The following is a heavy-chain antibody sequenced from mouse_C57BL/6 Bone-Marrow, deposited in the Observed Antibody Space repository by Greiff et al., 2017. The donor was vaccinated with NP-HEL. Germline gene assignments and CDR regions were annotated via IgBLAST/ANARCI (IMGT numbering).Heavy chain of an antibody. CDR1: GYAFSSSW. D-gene: IGHD1-1*01. CDR3: ARITTNV. J-gene: IGHJ1*03. V-gene: IGHV1-82*01. CDR2: IYPGDGDT. Sequence: VQLKESGPELVKPGASVKISCKASGYAFSSSWMNWVKQRPGKGLEWIGRIYPGDGDTNYNGKFKGKATLTADKSSSTAYMQLSSLTSEDSAVYFCARITTNVWGTGTTVTVSS.